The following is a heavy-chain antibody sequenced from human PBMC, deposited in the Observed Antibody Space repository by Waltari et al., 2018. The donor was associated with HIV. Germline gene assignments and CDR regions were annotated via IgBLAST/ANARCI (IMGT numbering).Heavy chain of an antibody. D-gene: IGHD3-10*01. CDR2: ISDRSVIT. Sequence: EVQLLESGGGLVQPGGSLRLSCAASGFTFTTYAMTWVRQAAGKGSEGGALISDRSVITYYAASVKGRFTVSRDDSRNTLYLQMNNLRAEDTALYYCARDLGVPSTYAAFDVWGQGTMVTVSS. V-gene: IGHV3-23*01. CDR3: ARDLGVPSTYAAFDV. J-gene: IGHJ3*01. CDR1: GFTFTTYA.